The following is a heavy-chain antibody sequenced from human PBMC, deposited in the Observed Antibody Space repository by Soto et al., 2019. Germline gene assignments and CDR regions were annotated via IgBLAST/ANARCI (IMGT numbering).Heavy chain of an antibody. D-gene: IGHD6-13*01. CDR1: GFTFGHYA. Sequence: PGGSLRLSCTASGFTFGHYAMSWVRQAPGKGLEWVGFIRSKAYGGTTEYAASVKGRFTISRDDSKSIAYLQMNSLKTEDTAVYYCTRASSSWYVNFDYWGQGTLVTVSS. CDR2: IRSKAYGGTT. CDR3: TRASSSWYVNFDY. J-gene: IGHJ4*02. V-gene: IGHV3-49*04.